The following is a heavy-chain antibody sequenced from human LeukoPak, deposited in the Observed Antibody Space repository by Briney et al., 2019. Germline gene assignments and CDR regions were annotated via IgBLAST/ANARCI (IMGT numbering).Heavy chain of an antibody. J-gene: IGHJ4*02. CDR1: GGSITTTVFD. D-gene: IGHD1-26*01. Sequence: SETLSLTCAVSGGSITTTVFDWAWIRQPPGQGFEWIATISSSGKAYYYPSLMSRVTISVDTSKNQFSLDVTSVTAADTGLFYCARFKSGTGFDYWGRGILVIVS. CDR2: ISSSGKA. V-gene: IGHV4-39*01. CDR3: ARFKSGTGFDY.